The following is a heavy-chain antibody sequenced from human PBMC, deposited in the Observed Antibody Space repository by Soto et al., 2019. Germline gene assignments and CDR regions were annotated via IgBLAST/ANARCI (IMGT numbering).Heavy chain of an antibody. V-gene: IGHV3-30*18. Sequence: GGSLRLSCAASGFTFSGYGMHWVRQAPGKGLEWVAVISYDGSNKYYADSVKGRFTISRDNSKNTLYLQMNSLRAEDTAVYYCAKEGGSPAQFDYWGQGTLVTVSS. CDR3: AKEGGSPAQFDY. CDR1: GFTFSGYG. CDR2: ISYDGSNK. J-gene: IGHJ4*02. D-gene: IGHD2-15*01.